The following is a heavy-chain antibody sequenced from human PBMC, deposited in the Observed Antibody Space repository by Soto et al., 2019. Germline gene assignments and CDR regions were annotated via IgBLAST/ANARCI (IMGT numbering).Heavy chain of an antibody. Sequence: ASETVSLTCAVSCSSISSGYYWGWIRQPPGNGLEWIGSIYHSGSTYYHPSLKSRVTISVDTSKNQFSLKLSSVTAADTDVYYCARDRGIIAVAGIGYCDYWGQVTLVTVSS. CDR2: IYHSGST. CDR3: ARDRGIIAVAGIGYCDY. V-gene: IGHV4-38-2*02. D-gene: IGHD6-19*01. CDR1: CSSISSGYY. J-gene: IGHJ4*02.